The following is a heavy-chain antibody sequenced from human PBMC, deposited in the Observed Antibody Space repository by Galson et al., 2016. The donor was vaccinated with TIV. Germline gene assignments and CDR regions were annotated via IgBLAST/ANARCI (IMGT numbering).Heavy chain of an antibody. CDR3: ARYSGKSYALDV. CDR1: GFTLSDYY. V-gene: IGHV3-11*01. J-gene: IGHJ6*02. CDR2: ISYSGSAK. D-gene: IGHD1-26*01. Sequence: LRLSCAASGFTLSDYYMTWIRQAPGKGLEWLPHISYSGSAKYDADSMKGRLTMSRDIAKNSMYLGMSSLRAEDTAVYYCARYSGKSYALDVWGQGTAVTVSS.